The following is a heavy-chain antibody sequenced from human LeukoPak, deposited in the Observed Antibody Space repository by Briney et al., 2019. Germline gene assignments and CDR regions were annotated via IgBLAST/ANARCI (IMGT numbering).Heavy chain of an antibody. J-gene: IGHJ4*02. CDR1: GGSFSGYY. CDR3: ARRPRIGYSSSWYYFDY. Sequence: PSETLSLTCAVYGGSFSGYYWSWIRQPPGKGLEWIGEINHSGSTNYNPSLKSRVTISVDTSKNQFSLKLSSVTAADTAVYYCARRPRIGYSSSWYYFDYWGQGTLVTVSS. D-gene: IGHD6-13*01. CDR2: INHSGST. V-gene: IGHV4-34*01.